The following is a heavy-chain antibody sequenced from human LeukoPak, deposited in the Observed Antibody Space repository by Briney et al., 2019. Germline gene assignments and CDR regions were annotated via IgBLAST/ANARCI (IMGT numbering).Heavy chain of an antibody. J-gene: IGHJ5*02. Sequence: QPGGSLRLSCAASGFTLSTYEMNWVRQAPGKGLEWVSYFSSSGNTQYYSDSVEGRFSISRDNAKNSLYLQMNSLRAEDTGIYYCAREAPFYDSSGYYYPEWLDLWGQGTLVTVSS. CDR3: AREAPFYDSSGYYYPEWLDL. V-gene: IGHV3-48*03. CDR1: GFTLSTYE. D-gene: IGHD3-22*01. CDR2: FSSSGNTQ.